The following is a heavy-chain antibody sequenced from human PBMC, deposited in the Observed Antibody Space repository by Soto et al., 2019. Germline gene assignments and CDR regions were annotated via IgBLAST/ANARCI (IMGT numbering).Heavy chain of an antibody. CDR2: ISSSSSTI. CDR1: GFTFSSYS. Sequence: GGSLRLSCAASGFTFSSYSMNWVRQAPGKGLEWVSYISSSSSTIYYADSVKGRFTISRDNAKNSLYLQMNSLRDEDTAVYYCARDRDYYGSGAHDYWGQGTLVTVSS. D-gene: IGHD3-10*01. J-gene: IGHJ4*02. V-gene: IGHV3-48*02. CDR3: ARDRDYYGSGAHDY.